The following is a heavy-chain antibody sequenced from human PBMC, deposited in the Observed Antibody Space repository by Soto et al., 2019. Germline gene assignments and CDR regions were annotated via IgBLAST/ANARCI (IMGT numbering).Heavy chain of an antibody. J-gene: IGHJ6*02. V-gene: IGHV3-7*03. D-gene: IGHD6-19*01. Sequence: QPGGSLRLSCTASGFPFNNYYMTWVRQASGKGLEWVASIKEGGNEKYYADSVKGRFTISRDNAKNSMSLQMNSLGVEDTAVYFCTRGAGGWNYYYDMDAWGPGATVTVSS. CDR3: TRGAGGWNYYYDMDA. CDR1: GFPFNNYY. CDR2: IKEGGNEK.